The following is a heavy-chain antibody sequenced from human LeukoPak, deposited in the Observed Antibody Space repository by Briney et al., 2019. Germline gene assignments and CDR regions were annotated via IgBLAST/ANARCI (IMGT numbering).Heavy chain of an antibody. CDR2: ISYDGSNK. CDR3: ARAGDITIFGVVLFYMDV. J-gene: IGHJ6*03. D-gene: IGHD3-3*01. CDR1: GFTFRSYA. Sequence: GGSLRLSCAASGFTFRSYAMHWVRQAPGKGLEWVAVISYDGSNKYYADSVKGRFTISRDNSENTLYLQMNSLRAEDTAVYYCARAGDITIFGVVLFYMDVWGKRTTVTVSS. V-gene: IGHV3-30*01.